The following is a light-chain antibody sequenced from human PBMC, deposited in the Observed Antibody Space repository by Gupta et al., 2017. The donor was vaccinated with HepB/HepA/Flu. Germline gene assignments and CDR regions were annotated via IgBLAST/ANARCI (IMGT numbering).Light chain of an antibody. CDR3: DASDHSRDAWV. Sequence: SGLTQPPSASGAPGQRVTISCSGSWSNVGSNIVNWYQQLPGTAPRLLIYQTDQRPSGVPERFSGSKSGTSASLTISGLQAEDESDYYCDASDHSRDAWVFGGGTKLTVL. CDR1: WSNVGSNI. CDR2: QTD. J-gene: IGLJ3*02. V-gene: IGLV1-44*01.